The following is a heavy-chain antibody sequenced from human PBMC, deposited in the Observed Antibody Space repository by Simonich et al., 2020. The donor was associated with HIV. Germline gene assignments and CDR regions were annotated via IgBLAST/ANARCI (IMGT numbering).Heavy chain of an antibody. V-gene: IGHV4-34*01. CDR3: ARLTAGGLGEYFQH. CDR1: GGSFSGYY. CDR2: INHSGST. D-gene: IGHD6-13*01. Sequence: QVQLQQWGAGLLKPSETLSLTCAVYGGSFSGYYWSWIRQPPGKGREWIGEINHSGSTNYNPSLKSRVTISVDTSKNQFSLKLSSVTAADTAVYYCARLTAGGLGEYFQHWGQCTLVTVSS. J-gene: IGHJ1*01.